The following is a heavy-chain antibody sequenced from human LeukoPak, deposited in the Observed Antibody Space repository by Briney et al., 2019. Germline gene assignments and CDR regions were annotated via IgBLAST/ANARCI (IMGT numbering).Heavy chain of an antibody. Sequence: GSLRLSCAASGFTFSSYWMHWVRQAPGKGLEWIGEINHSGSTNYNPSLKSRVTISVDTSKNQFSLKLSSVTAADTAVYYCARGPLLVRAADYWGQGTLVTVSS. CDR1: GFTFSSYW. CDR3: ARGPLLVRAADY. CDR2: INHSGST. V-gene: IGHV4-34*01. J-gene: IGHJ4*02. D-gene: IGHD2-2*01.